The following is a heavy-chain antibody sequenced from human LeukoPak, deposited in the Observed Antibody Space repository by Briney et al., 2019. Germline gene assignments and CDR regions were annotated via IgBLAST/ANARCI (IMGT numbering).Heavy chain of an antibody. CDR2: IYHSGST. D-gene: IGHD3-10*02. Sequence: PSETLSLTCTVSGYSISSGYYWGWIRQPPGKGLEWIGSIYHSGSTYYNPSLKSRVTISVDTSKNQFSLKLSSVTAADTAVYYCARLFGYPEAAGTPYWGQGTLVTVSS. J-gene: IGHJ1*01. CDR3: ARLFGYPEAAGTPY. V-gene: IGHV4-38-2*02. CDR1: GYSISSGYY.